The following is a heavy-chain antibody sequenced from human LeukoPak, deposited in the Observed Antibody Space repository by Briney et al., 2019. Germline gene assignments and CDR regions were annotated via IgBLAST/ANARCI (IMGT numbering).Heavy chain of an antibody. CDR3: ARGHRGRTYYGSGSY. V-gene: IGHV1-3*01. CDR2: SNAGNGNT. J-gene: IGHJ4*02. CDR1: GYTFTGYY. Sequence: GASVKVSCKASGYTFTGYYMHWVRQAPGQRLEWMGWSNAGNGNTKYSQKFQGRVTMTRNTSISTAYMELSSLRSEDTAVYYCARGHRGRTYYGSGSYWGQGTLVTVSS. D-gene: IGHD3-10*01.